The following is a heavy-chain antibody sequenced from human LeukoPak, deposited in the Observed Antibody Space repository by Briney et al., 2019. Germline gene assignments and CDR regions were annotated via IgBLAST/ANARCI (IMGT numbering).Heavy chain of an antibody. D-gene: IGHD3-10*01. Sequence: SETLSLTCTISGGSINDYFWSWIRQPPGKGLEWIGYIYYSGTSNYNPSLKSRVTISLDTSKNQFSLKLTSVTAADTAVYYCATGRYYYGSEHWGQGTLFTVSS. J-gene: IGHJ1*01. CDR2: IYYSGTS. V-gene: IGHV4-59*01. CDR1: GGSINDYF. CDR3: ATGRYYYGSEH.